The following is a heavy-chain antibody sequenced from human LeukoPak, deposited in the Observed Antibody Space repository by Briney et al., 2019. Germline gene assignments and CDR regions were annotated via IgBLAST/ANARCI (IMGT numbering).Heavy chain of an antibody. J-gene: IGHJ4*02. V-gene: IGHV3-23*01. CDR3: ANQNYYGSGSYPDS. D-gene: IGHD3-10*01. Sequence: PGGSLRLSCAASGFTVSNYYMIWVRQAPGKGLEWVSTISASGGSTFYADSVKGRFTISRDNSKNTLYLQMYRLRAEDTAVYYCANQNYYGSGSYPDSWGQGTLVTVSS. CDR2: ISASGGST. CDR1: GFTVSNYY.